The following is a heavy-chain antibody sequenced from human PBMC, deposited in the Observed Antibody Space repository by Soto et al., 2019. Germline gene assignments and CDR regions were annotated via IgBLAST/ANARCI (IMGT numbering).Heavy chain of an antibody. J-gene: IGHJ5*02. D-gene: IGHD6-13*01. V-gene: IGHV3-74*01. Sequence: EVQLVESGGGVVQPGGSLRLACSASGFTFGSYWMHWVRQVPGKGLESVSRIGDDGTITDYADSVKGRFTISRENAKNTLYLEMRGLTVEDTAVYFCARARLSSSSWYKWAFDPWGQGTQVIVSS. CDR3: ARARLSSSSWYKWAFDP. CDR1: GFTFGSYW. CDR2: IGDDGTIT.